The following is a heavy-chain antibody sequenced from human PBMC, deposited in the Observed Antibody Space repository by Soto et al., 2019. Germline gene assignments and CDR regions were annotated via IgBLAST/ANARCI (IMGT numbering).Heavy chain of an antibody. CDR2: INHSGST. CDR1: GGSFSGYY. Sequence: SETLSLTCAVYGGSFSGYYWSWIRQPPGKGLEWIGEINHSGSTNYNPSLKSRVPISVDTSKNQFSLKLSSVTAADTAVYYCARARYCSGGSCPVERHYFDYWGQGTLVTVSS. V-gene: IGHV4-34*01. D-gene: IGHD2-15*01. J-gene: IGHJ4*02. CDR3: ARARYCSGGSCPVERHYFDY.